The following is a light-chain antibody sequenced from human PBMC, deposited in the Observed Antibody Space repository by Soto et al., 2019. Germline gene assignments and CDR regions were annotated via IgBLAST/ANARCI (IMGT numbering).Light chain of an antibody. CDR3: QKYNNAPQLT. CDR2: AAS. J-gene: IGKJ4*01. Sequence: DIQMAQSPSSLSASVGDSVTITCRASQDISNYLAWYQQKPGKVPKLLIYAASTLQSGVPSRFSGSGSGTDFTLTISSLQPEDVATYYCQKYNNAPQLTFGGGTRWIS. CDR1: QDISNY. V-gene: IGKV1-27*01.